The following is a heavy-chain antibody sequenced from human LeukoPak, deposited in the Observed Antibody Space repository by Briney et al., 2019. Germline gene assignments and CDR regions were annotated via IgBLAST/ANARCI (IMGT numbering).Heavy chain of an antibody. V-gene: IGHV3-23*01. J-gene: IGHJ4*02. D-gene: IGHD6-13*01. Sequence: GGSLRLSCAASGVTFSSHAMSWVRQAPGKGLEWVSGITGSGGSTYHAESVKGRFTISRDNSKNTLYLQMNSLRAEDTAVYYCAKDKQQLAYFDYWGQGTLVTVSS. CDR2: ITGSGGST. CDR1: GVTFSSHA. CDR3: AKDKQQLAYFDY.